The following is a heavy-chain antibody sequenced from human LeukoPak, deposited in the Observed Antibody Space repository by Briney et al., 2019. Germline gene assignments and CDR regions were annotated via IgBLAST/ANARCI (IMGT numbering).Heavy chain of an antibody. Sequence: VASVKVSCKASGYTFTGYYMHWVRQAPGQGLEWMGWINPNSGGTNYAQKFQGRVTMTRDTSISTAYMELSRLRSDDAAVYYCARIPMQGSPWDYWSQGTLVTVSS. CDR3: ARIPMQGSPWDY. CDR1: GYTFTGYY. V-gene: IGHV1-2*02. CDR2: INPNSGGT. J-gene: IGHJ4*02.